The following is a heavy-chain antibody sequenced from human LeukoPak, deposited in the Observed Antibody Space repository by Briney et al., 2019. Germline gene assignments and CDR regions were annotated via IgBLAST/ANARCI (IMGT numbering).Heavy chain of an antibody. Sequence: GGPLTLSCAASGVTFSSYGRHWVRQATGKGLEWGALIWFEGSNKYYADCVKGPFTISRDNSKNTLYLQMNSLRAEDTAVYYCARDPGYCFNGVCPDDAFDIWGQGTMVTVSS. V-gene: IGHV3-33*01. CDR2: IWFEGSNK. D-gene: IGHD2-8*01. J-gene: IGHJ3*02. CDR1: GVTFSSYG. CDR3: ARDPGYCFNGVCPDDAFDI.